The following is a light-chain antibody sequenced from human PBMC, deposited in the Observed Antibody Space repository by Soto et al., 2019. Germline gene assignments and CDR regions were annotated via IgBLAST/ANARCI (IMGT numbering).Light chain of an antibody. CDR3: QQYNNWLSLT. CDR1: QSVSSN. V-gene: IGKV3-15*01. J-gene: IGKJ4*01. CDR2: GAS. Sequence: EIVMTQSPATLSVSPGERATRSCRASQSVSSNLAWYQQKPGQAPRLLIYGASTRATGIPARFSGSGSGTEFTLTISSLQSEDFAVYYCQQYNNWLSLTFGGGNKVEIQ.